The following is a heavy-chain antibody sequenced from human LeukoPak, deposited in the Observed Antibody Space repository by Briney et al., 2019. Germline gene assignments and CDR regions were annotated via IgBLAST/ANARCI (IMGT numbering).Heavy chain of an antibody. D-gene: IGHD2-15*01. V-gene: IGHV4-30-2*01. CDR2: IYHSGST. CDR3: ARGAMVANYFDY. CDR1: GGSISSGGYS. Sequence: SQTLSLTCAVSGGSISSGGYSWSWIRQPPGKGLEWIGYIYHSGSTYYNPSLKSRVTISVDRSKNQFSLKLSSVTAADTAVYYCARGAMVANYFDYWGQGTLVTVSS. J-gene: IGHJ4*02.